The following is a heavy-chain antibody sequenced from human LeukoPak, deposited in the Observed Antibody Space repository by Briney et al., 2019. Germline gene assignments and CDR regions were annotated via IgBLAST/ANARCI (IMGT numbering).Heavy chain of an antibody. V-gene: IGHV4-38-2*02. CDR2: IYHSGST. CDR3: ARDRSGYGN. Sequence: SETLSLTCAVPGYSISSGYYWGWIRQPPGKGLEGMGRIYHSGSTYYNPSLKSRVTISVDTSKNHFSLKLSSVTAADTAVYYCARDRSGYGNWDQGTLVTVSS. D-gene: IGHD5-12*01. J-gene: IGHJ4*02. CDR1: GYSISSGYY.